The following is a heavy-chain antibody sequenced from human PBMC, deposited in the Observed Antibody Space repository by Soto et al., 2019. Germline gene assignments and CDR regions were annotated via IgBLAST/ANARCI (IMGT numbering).Heavy chain of an antibody. CDR3: ARDQDTYGQAVFNY. V-gene: IGHV3-74*01. CDR2: INTDGSST. CDR1: GFTLSTYW. D-gene: IGHD2-15*01. Sequence: AGGALRLSCAAPGFTLSTYWMHWVRPVPGKGLVWVSRINTDGSSTNYADSVKGRFTISRDNAKNTLYLQMNSLRADDTALYYCARDQDTYGQAVFNYWGQGTLVTVSS. J-gene: IGHJ4*02.